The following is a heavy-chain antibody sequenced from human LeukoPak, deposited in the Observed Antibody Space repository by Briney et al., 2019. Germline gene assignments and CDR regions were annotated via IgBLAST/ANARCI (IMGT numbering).Heavy chain of an antibody. D-gene: IGHD3-3*01. CDR3: ARGDRFLEWLSPQYYYYYMDV. V-gene: IGHV1-2*02. J-gene: IGHJ6*03. CDR2: MNPNSGGT. Sequence: ASVKVSCKASGYTFTSYDINWVRQATGQGLEWMGWMNPNSGGTNYAQKFQGRVTMTRDTSISTAYMELSRLRSDDTAVYYCARGDRFLEWLSPQYYYYYMDVWGKGTTVTVSS. CDR1: GYTFTSYD.